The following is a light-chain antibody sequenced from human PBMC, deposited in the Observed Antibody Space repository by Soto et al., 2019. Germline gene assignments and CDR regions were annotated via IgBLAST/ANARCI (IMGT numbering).Light chain of an antibody. CDR3: LLYHGGAQV. V-gene: IGLV7-43*01. CDR2: SID. CDR1: TGAVTSGYY. Sequence: QAVVTQEPSLTVSPGGTVTLTCGSSTGAVTSGYYPNWFQQKPGQPPRPLIYSIDNKHSWTPARFSGSLLGDKAALTLSGVRPEDEADYYCLLYHGGAQVFGGGTKLTVL. J-gene: IGLJ3*02.